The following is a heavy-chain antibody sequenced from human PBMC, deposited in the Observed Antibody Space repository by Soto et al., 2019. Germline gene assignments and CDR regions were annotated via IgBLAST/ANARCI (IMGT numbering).Heavy chain of an antibody. CDR3: ARGPYDYVWGSYRYIYYYYGMDV. CDR2: MNPNSGNT. V-gene: IGHV1-8*01. Sequence: GASVKVSCKASGYTFTSYDINWVRQAAGQGLEWMGWMNPNSGNTGYAQKFQGRVTMTRSTSISTAYMELSSLRSEDTAVYYCARGPYDYVWGSYRYIYYYYGMDVWGQGTTVTVSS. J-gene: IGHJ6*02. CDR1: GYTFTSYD. D-gene: IGHD3-16*02.